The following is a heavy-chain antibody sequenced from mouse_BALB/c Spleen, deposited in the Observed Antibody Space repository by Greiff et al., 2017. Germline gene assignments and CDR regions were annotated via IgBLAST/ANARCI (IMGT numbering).Heavy chain of an antibody. CDR3: ARDGYYVWFAY. D-gene: IGHD2-3*01. CDR1: GYSITSDYA. J-gene: IGHJ3*01. Sequence: EVQLQQSGPGLVKPSQSLSLTCTVTGYSITSDYAWNWLRQFPGNKLEWMGYISYSGSTSYNPSLKSRISITRDTSKNQFFLQLNSVTTEDTATYYCARDGYYVWFAYWGQGTLVTVSA. CDR2: ISYSGST. V-gene: IGHV3-2*02.